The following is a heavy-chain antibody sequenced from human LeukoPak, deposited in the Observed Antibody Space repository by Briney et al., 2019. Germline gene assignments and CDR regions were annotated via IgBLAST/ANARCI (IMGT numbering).Heavy chain of an antibody. V-gene: IGHV1-18*01. D-gene: IGHD6-19*01. J-gene: IGHJ6*02. CDR2: ISTYDGDT. CDR1: GYTFSSYG. Sequence: ASVKVSCKPSGYTFSSYGISWVRQAPGQGLEWMGWISTYDGDTRYAQNFEDRVTMTTDRSTSTVYMELRSLRPDDTAIYFCARSLYSSGWYHGLLPEDYYYYYGMDVWGQGTTVTVSS. CDR3: ARSLYSSGWYHGLLPEDYYYYYGMDV.